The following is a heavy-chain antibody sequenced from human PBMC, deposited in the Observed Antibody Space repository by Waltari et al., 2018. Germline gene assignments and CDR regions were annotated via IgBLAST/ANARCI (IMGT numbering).Heavy chain of an antibody. D-gene: IGHD5-18*01. V-gene: IGHV4-39*01. CDR3: AGVDTALDDKGDSFEI. CDR2: IYNSGDT. Sequence: QLQLQESGPGLVKPSETLSLSCTVSGASITRSSYYWAWIRQPPGKGLEWIGNIYNSGDTYYTRYLKSRVTISVDTSKNQLSMRLASATAADTAVYFCAGVDTALDDKGDSFEIWGQGTMVTVSS. J-gene: IGHJ3*02. CDR1: GASITRSSYY.